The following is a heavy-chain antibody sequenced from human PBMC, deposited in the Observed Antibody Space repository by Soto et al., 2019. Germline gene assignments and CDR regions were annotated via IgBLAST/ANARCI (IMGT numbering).Heavy chain of an antibody. CDR1: GGSISSGDYY. V-gene: IGHV4-30-4*01. D-gene: IGHD2-8*01. J-gene: IGHJ6*02. Sequence: QVQLQESGPGLVKPSQTLSLTCTVSGGSISSGDYYWSWIRQPPGKGLEWIGYIYYSGSTYYNPSRKSRVTISVDTSKNQFSLKRRSVTAADTAVYYCASDLTEGGGVFYYYYGMDVWGQGTTVTVSS. CDR2: IYYSGST. CDR3: ASDLTEGGGVFYYYYGMDV.